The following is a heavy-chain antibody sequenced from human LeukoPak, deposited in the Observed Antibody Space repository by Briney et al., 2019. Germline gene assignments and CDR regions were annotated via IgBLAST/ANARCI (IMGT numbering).Heavy chain of an antibody. Sequence: PGGSLRHSCSASGFTFSSYAMHWVRQAPGKGLEYVSAISSNGGSTYYADSVKGRFTISRDNSKNTLYLQMSSLRAEDTAVYYCVKTEDIVVVPAAMPFDYWGQGTLGTVSS. CDR2: ISSNGGST. V-gene: IGHV3-64D*06. CDR3: VKTEDIVVVPAAMPFDY. CDR1: GFTFSSYA. J-gene: IGHJ4*02. D-gene: IGHD2-2*01.